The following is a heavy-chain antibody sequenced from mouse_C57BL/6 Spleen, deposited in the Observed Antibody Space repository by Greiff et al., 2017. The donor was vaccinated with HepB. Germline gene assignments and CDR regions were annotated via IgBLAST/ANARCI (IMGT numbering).Heavy chain of an antibody. CDR2: ISYDGSN. CDR3: ARDLLRPRYFDV. J-gene: IGHJ1*03. Sequence: VQLQQSGPGLVKPSQSLSLTCSVTGYSITSGYYWNWIRQFPGNKLEWMGYISYDGSNNYNPSLKNRISITRDTSKNQFFLKLNSVTTEDTATYYCARDLLRPRYFDVWGTGTTVTVSS. D-gene: IGHD1-2*01. V-gene: IGHV3-6*01. CDR1: GYSITSGYY.